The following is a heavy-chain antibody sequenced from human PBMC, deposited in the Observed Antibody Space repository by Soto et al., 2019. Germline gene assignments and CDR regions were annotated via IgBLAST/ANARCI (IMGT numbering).Heavy chain of an antibody. D-gene: IGHD5-18*01. Sequence: SETLSLTCTVSGGSISSYYCSWIRQPPGKGLERIGYIYYSGSTNYNPSLKSRVNISVDTSKNQFSLKLSSVSVADTAVYYCARRYGSWFDYWGQGTLVTVSS. J-gene: IGHJ4*02. CDR2: IYYSGST. CDR1: GGSISSYY. CDR3: ARRYGSWFDY. V-gene: IGHV4-59*08.